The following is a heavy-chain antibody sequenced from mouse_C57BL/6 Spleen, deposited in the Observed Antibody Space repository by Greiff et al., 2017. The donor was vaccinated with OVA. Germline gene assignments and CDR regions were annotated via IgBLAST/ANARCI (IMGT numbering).Heavy chain of an antibody. Sequence: VQLQQPGAELVKPGASVKLSCKASGYTFTSYWMHWVKQRPGQGLEWIGMIHPNSGSTNYNEKFKSKATLTVDKSSSTAYMQLSSLTSEDSAVYYCARRGYYGSSYDWYFDVWGTGTTVTVSS. V-gene: IGHV1-64*01. CDR2: IHPNSGST. CDR1: GYTFTSYW. CDR3: ARRGYYGSSYDWYFDV. J-gene: IGHJ1*03. D-gene: IGHD1-1*01.